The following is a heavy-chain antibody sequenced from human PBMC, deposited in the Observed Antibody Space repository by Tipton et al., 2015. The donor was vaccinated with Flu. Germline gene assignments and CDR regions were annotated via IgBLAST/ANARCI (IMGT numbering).Heavy chain of an antibody. Sequence: QLVQSGAEVKKPGESLKISCKGSGYSFASYWIGWVRQMPGKGLEWMGIIHPGDSYITYSPSFEGQVTISADRSISTAYLQWSSRKASDTAMYYCARHGDMSGYSFDYWGQGTLVTASS. CDR2: IHPGDSYI. D-gene: IGHD3-3*01. V-gene: IGHV5-51*01. CDR3: ARHGDMSGYSFDY. J-gene: IGHJ4*02. CDR1: GYSFASYW.